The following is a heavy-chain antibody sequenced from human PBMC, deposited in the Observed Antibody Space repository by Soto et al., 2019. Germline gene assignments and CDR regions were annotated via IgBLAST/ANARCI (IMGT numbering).Heavy chain of an antibody. Sequence: ESGGGVVQPGRSLRLSCAASGFTFSSYAMHWVRQAPGTGRAWVAVISYDGSNKYYADSVKGRFTISRDNSKNTLYLQMNSLRAEDTAVYYCAREGGITMIVVVGGWFDYLVQGTLVTVSS. CDR1: GFTFSSYA. V-gene: IGHV3-30-3*01. D-gene: IGHD3-22*01. CDR2: ISYDGSNK. J-gene: IGHJ4*02. CDR3: AREGGITMIVVVGGWFDY.